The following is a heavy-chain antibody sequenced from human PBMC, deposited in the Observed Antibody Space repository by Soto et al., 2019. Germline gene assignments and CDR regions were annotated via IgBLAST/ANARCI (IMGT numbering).Heavy chain of an antibody. CDR3: ARRGSELELRVY. J-gene: IGHJ4*02. CDR2: IYSGGST. D-gene: IGHD1-7*01. V-gene: IGHV3-53*01. Sequence: HPGGSLRLSCAASGFTVSSNYMSWVRQAPGKGLEWVSVIYSGGSTYYADSVKGRFTISRDNAKNSLYLQMNSLRAEDTAVYYCARRGSELELRVYWGQGTLVTVSS. CDR1: GFTVSSNY.